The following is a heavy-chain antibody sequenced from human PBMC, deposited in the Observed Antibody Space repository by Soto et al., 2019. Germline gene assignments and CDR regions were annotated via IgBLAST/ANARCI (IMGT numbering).Heavy chain of an antibody. D-gene: IGHD1-1*01. V-gene: IGHV1-18*01. J-gene: IGHJ2*01. CDR1: GYTFTSYG. CDR2: ISAYNGNT. CDR3: ARDFARGTADWYFDL. Sequence: QVQLVQSGAEVKKPGASVKVSCKASGYTFTSYGISWVRQAPGQGLEWMGWISAYNGNTNYAQKLQGRVTMTTDTSTSTAYMELRRLRSDDTAVYYCARDFARGTADWYFDLWGRGTLVTVSS.